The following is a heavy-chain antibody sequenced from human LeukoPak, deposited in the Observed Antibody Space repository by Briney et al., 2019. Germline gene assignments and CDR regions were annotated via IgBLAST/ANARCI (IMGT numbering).Heavy chain of an antibody. J-gene: IGHJ4*02. V-gene: IGHV4-39*01. CDR1: GDSFTNTDFF. Sequence: SETLSLTCIVSGDSFTNTDFFWGWIHQPPGKGLEWIANIDDSGRIYSNPSLRSRVTMSRDTSKNQFSLKVTSVTAADTAVYYCARLDGSLAHISGSYPDFWGQGILVTVSS. CDR3: ARLDGSLAHISGSYPDF. CDR2: IDDSGRI. D-gene: IGHD3-10*01.